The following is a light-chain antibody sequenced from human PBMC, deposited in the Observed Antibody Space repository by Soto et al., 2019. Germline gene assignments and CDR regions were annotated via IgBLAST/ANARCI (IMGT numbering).Light chain of an antibody. J-gene: IGKJ5*01. CDR1: QSVSEY. V-gene: IGKV3-15*01. CDR2: GAS. CDR3: KQLNSYLSIT. Sequence: VMTLSPATLSVSPGERATLSCRAIQSVSEYLAWYQQKPGQAPRLLIYGASTRATGIPARFSGSGSGTDFTLTISSLQPEDFATYYWKQLNSYLSITYGQGTRPEI.